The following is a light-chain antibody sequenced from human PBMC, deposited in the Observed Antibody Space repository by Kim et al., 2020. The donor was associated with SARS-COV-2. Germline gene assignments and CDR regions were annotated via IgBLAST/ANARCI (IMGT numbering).Light chain of an antibody. CDR2: GAS. CDR1: QSVGGTS. J-gene: IGKJ2*01. Sequence: EIVLTQSPGTLSLSPGERATLSCRASQSVGGTSLAWFQQKPGQAPRLLIYGASVRATGIPDRFSGSGSGTDFTLTISRLEPEDFAVYYCQQYGISPNTFGQGTKLE. V-gene: IGKV3-20*01. CDR3: QQYGISPNT.